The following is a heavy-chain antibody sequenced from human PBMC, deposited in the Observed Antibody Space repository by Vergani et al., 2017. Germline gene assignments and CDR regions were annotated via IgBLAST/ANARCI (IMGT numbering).Heavy chain of an antibody. Sequence: QVQLVQSGAEVKKPGASVKVSCKASGGTFSSYAISWVRQAPGQGLEWMGRIIPILGIANYAQKFQGRVTITADKSTSTAYMELSSLRAEDTAVYYCAKDIVATIAFDYWGQGTLVTVSS. CDR1: GGTFSSYA. CDR2: IIPILGIA. D-gene: IGHD5-12*01. CDR3: AKDIVATIAFDY. J-gene: IGHJ4*02. V-gene: IGHV1-69*04.